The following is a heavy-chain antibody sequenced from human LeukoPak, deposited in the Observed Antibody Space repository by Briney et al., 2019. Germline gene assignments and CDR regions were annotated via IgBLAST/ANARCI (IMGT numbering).Heavy chain of an antibody. CDR1: GIALSNYG. V-gene: IGHV3-23*01. CDR3: AKDYSSSWYAFDI. Sequence: GGSLRLSCAVSGIALSNYGMSWVRQAPGKGLEWVAGITGSGGSTNYADSVKGRFTISRDNPKNTLYLQMNSLRAEDTAVYYCAKDYSSSWYAFDIWGQGTMVTVSS. J-gene: IGHJ3*02. D-gene: IGHD6-13*01. CDR2: ITGSGGST.